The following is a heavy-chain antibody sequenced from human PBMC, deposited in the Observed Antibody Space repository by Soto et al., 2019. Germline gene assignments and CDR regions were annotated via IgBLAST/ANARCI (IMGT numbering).Heavy chain of an antibody. J-gene: IGHJ4*02. CDR2: IIPLFGTT. Sequence: SAKVSCKASGGTFRSFAFSWVRQDPGHGLEWMGGIIPLFGTTNYAQRFQGRVTITADESTSTAYMELNSLRAEDTAVYFCAKEAFTDRGEDYFAHWGRGTLVPVSS. V-gene: IGHV1-69*13. CDR3: AKEAFTDRGEDYFAH. CDR1: GGTFRSFA. D-gene: IGHD2-21*01.